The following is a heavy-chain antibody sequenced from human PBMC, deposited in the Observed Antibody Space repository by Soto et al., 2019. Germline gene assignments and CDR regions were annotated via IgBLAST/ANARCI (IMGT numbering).Heavy chain of an antibody. Sequence: PRRSRRLSWAASGLTFSRYAMSWGRQAPGKGLEWVSAISGSGGSTYYADSVKGRFTISRDNSKNTLYLQINSLRAEDTAVYYCAKTFEFWSCPASQDRMDVWGNGTT. D-gene: IGHD3-3*01. CDR3: AKTFEFWSCPASQDRMDV. CDR2: ISGSGGST. CDR1: GLTFSRYA. V-gene: IGHV3-23*01. J-gene: IGHJ6*04.